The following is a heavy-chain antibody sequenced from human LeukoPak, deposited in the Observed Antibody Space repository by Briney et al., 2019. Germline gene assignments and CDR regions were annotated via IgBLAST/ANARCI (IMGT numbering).Heavy chain of an antibody. D-gene: IGHD3-22*01. Sequence: ASVRVSCKASGYTFTNNAITWVRRAPGQGLEWLGGISVYNGNKNYAQKLQGRVTMTTDTSKTTVYMELRSLRSDDTAVYYCARNHPYYYDSNGLYYFDYWGQGTLVTVSS. V-gene: IGHV1-18*01. J-gene: IGHJ4*02. CDR3: ARNHPYYYDSNGLYYFDY. CDR2: ISVYNGNK. CDR1: GYTFTNNA.